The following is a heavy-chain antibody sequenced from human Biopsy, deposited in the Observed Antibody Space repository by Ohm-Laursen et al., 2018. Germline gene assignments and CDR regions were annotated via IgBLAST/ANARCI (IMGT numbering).Heavy chain of an antibody. V-gene: IGHV4-39*01. D-gene: IGHD1-26*01. Sequence: SDTLSLTCTVSGGPFGINSHYWIWTRQPPGKGLEWIASIYYGGTTHYNASLQGRVTISVDQPKNQFSLRLTSVTAADTAVYYCSKRDLSGTSSVWGQGTTVTVSS. CDR2: IYYGGTT. CDR3: SKRDLSGTSSV. J-gene: IGHJ6*02. CDR1: GGPFGINSHY.